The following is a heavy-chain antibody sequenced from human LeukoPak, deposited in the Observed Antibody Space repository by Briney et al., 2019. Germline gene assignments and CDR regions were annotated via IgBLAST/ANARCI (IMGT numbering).Heavy chain of an antibody. CDR2: ISSSGAYI. V-gene: IGHV3-21*01. CDR3: ARCLLPFRLINDAFDI. Sequence: GGSLRLSCAASGFSFTTYSMNWVRQAPGKGLEWVSFISSSGAYIFSADSLKGRFTISRDNAKNSLYLQMNSLRAEDTAVYYCARCLLPFRLINDAFDIWGQGTMVTVSS. CDR1: GFSFTTYS. J-gene: IGHJ3*02. D-gene: IGHD2/OR15-2a*01.